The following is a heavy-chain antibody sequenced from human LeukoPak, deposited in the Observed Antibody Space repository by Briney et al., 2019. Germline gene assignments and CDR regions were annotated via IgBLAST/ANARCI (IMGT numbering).Heavy chain of an antibody. J-gene: IGHJ4*02. Sequence: SQTLSLTCAISGDSVSSNSAAWNWIRQSPSRGLEWLGRTYYRSKWYNDYAVSVKSRITINPDTSRNQFSLQLNSVTPEDTSVYYCARADTAMVEALLYWGQGTLVTVSS. CDR3: ARADTAMVEALLY. V-gene: IGHV6-1*01. CDR1: GDSVSSNSAA. CDR2: TYYRSKWYN. D-gene: IGHD5-18*01.